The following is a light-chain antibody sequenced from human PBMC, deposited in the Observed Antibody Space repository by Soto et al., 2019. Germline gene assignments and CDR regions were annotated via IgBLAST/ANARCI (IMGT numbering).Light chain of an antibody. Sequence: DIQMTQSPSTLSASVGDRVTITCRARQSINSWLAWYQQKPGKAPKLLIYDASSLESAVPSRFSGSGSGTEFTLTIISLQPDDFATYYCQKYNAHFGRGTKVDIK. V-gene: IGKV1-5*01. CDR2: DAS. CDR3: QKYNAH. CDR1: QSINSW. J-gene: IGKJ1*01.